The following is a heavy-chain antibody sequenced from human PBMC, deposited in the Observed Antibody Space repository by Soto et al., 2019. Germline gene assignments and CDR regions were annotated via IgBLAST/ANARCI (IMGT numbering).Heavy chain of an antibody. CDR2: ISSSGSTI. D-gene: IGHD2-8*01. J-gene: IGHJ4*02. V-gene: IGHV3-11*01. Sequence: PGGSLRLSCAASGFTFSDHYMSWLRQAPGKGLEWVSYISSSGSTIYYADSVKGRFTIYRDNAKNSLYLQMNSLRAEDTAVYYCASPYAISFHYWGQGALVTVSS. CDR3: ASPYAISFHY. CDR1: GFTFSDHY.